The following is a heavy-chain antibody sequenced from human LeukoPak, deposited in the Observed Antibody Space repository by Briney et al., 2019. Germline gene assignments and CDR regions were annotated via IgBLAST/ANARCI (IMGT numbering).Heavy chain of an antibody. V-gene: IGHV1-8*01. J-gene: IGHJ3*02. CDR2: MNPNSGNT. D-gene: IGHD3-22*01. CDR1: GYTFTNYD. Sequence: ASVKVSCKASGYTFTNYDINWVRQATGQGLEWMGWMNPNSGNTGYAQKFQGRVTMTRNTSTSTAYMELSSPRSEDTAVYYCARKFHSQAMIVEVINAYDAFDMWGQGTMVTVPS. CDR3: ARKFHSQAMIVEVINAYDAFDM.